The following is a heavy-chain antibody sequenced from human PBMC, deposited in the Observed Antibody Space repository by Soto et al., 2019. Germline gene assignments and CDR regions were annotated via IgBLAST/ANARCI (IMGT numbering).Heavy chain of an antibody. J-gene: IGHJ4*02. CDR1: GFTFSSYW. CDR3: ARHHSFCTSTSCYFDY. CDR2: IKEDGSEK. Sequence: ESGGGLVQPGGSLRLSCAASGFTFSSYWMTWVRQAPGKGLEWVANIKEDGSEKFYVDSVKGRFTISRDNAKNSLYVQMNSLRDEDTAVYYCARHHSFCTSTSCYFDYWGQGALVTVSS. V-gene: IGHV3-7*03. D-gene: IGHD2-2*01.